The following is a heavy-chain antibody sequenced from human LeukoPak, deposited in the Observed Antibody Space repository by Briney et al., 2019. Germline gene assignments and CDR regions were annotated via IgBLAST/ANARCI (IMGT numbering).Heavy chain of an antibody. D-gene: IGHD3-10*01. CDR2: INTDGSST. CDR1: GFTFSSYW. CDR3: ARDWFGPRRAYFDY. V-gene: IGHV3-74*01. Sequence: GGSLRLSCAASGFTFSSYWMHWVRQAPGKGLVWVSRINTDGSSTSYADSVKGRFTISRDNAKNSLYLQMNSLRAEDTAVYYCARDWFGPRRAYFDYWGQGTLVTVSS. J-gene: IGHJ4*02.